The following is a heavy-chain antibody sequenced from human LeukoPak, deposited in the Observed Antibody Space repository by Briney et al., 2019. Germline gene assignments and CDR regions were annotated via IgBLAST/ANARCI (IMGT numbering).Heavy chain of an antibody. J-gene: IGHJ4*02. CDR3: AKDRAWSIFGVVTRTFDY. CDR1: GFTFSSYA. V-gene: IGHV3-23*01. CDR2: ISGSGGST. D-gene: IGHD3-3*01. Sequence: PGGSLRLSCAASGFTFSSYAMSWVRQAPGKGLEWVSAISGSGGSTYYADSVKGRFTISRDNSKNTLYLQMNSLRAEDTAVYYCAKDRAWSIFGVVTRTFDYWGQGTLVTVSS.